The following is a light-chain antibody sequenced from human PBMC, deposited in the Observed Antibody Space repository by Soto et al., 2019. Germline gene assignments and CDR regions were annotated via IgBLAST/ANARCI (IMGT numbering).Light chain of an antibody. Sequence: ENVLTQSPGTLSLSPGERATLSCRASQSVSSNYLAWYQQKPGQAPRLLIYGASGRATGIPDRFSGSGSGTDFTLTISRLEPEDFAVYYCQQYGSSPRTFGQGTKVEIK. CDR2: GAS. J-gene: IGKJ1*01. V-gene: IGKV3-20*01. CDR1: QSVSSNY. CDR3: QQYGSSPRT.